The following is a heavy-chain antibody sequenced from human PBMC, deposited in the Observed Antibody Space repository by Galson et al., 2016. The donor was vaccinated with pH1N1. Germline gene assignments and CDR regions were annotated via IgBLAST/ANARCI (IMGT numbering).Heavy chain of an antibody. D-gene: IGHD2-2*01. Sequence: SVKVSCKASGYTFSNYDINWLRQAPGQGLEWMGWVRPNTGNTGYAQKFQGRVTFTRDTSIRTAYVEMTSLRSEDTAVYYCARADHFPANGGFDPWGQGTLVTVSS. CDR2: VRPNTGNT. J-gene: IGHJ5*02. CDR3: ARADHFPANGGFDP. CDR1: GYTFSNYD. V-gene: IGHV1-8*03.